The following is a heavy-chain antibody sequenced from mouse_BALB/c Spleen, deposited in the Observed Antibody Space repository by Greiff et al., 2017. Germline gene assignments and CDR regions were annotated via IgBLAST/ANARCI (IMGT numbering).Heavy chain of an antibody. J-gene: IGHJ4*01. CDR2: ISSGGST. CDR1: GFTFSSYA. V-gene: IGHV5-6-5*01. Sequence: DVMLVESGGGLVKPGGSLKLSCAASGFTFSSYAMSWVRQTPEKRLEWVASISSGGSTYYPDSVKGRFTISRDNARNILYLQMSSLRSEDTAMYYCAPITTVVEYYAMDYWGQGTSVTVSS. CDR3: APITTVVEYYAMDY. D-gene: IGHD1-1*01.